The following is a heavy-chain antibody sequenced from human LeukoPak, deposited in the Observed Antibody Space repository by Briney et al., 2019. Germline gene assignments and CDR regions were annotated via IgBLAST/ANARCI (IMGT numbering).Heavy chain of an antibody. V-gene: IGHV4-4*07. J-gene: IGHJ4*02. D-gene: IGHD3-10*01. CDR1: GGSVSSYY. CDR3: ARAPVIMVRGVVMPNNKGEIAYYFDF. Sequence: SETLSLTCTVSGGSVSSYYWSWIRQPAGKGLEWIGRIYSSGSINYNPSLKSRVTMSVDTSKNQFSLKLTSVTAADTAVYYCARAPVIMVRGVVMPNNKGEIAYYFDFWGQGTLSPSPQ. CDR2: IYSSGSI.